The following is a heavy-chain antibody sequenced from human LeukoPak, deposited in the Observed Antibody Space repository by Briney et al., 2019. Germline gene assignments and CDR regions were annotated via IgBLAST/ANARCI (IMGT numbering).Heavy chain of an antibody. CDR3: RRAVVAADFDI. Sequence: PGGSLRLSCVRSLLVHLQKLRPALGQAPGKGLEWVGRTRRKVDSYTTEYAASVKGRFTISRDDSENSLYLQMNSLKTEDTAIYYGRRAVVAADFDIWGQGTLVTVSS. V-gene: IGHV3-72*01. CDR1: VHLQKLR. J-gene: IGHJ3*02. D-gene: IGHD3-22*01. CDR2: TRRKVDSYTT.